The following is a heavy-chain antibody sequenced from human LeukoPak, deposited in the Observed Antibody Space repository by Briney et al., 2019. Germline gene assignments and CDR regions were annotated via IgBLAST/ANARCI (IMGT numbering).Heavy chain of an antibody. V-gene: IGHV1-2*02. D-gene: IGHD2-2*02. CDR1: GYTFTGYY. CDR2: INPNSGGT. J-gene: IGHJ5*02. CDR3: ARNAYCSSTSCYILSGWFDP. Sequence: ASVKVSCKASGYTFTGYYMHWVRQAPGQGLEWMGWINPNSGGTNYAQKFQGRVTMTRDTSISTAYMELSRLTSDDTAVYYCARNAYCSSTSCYILSGWFDPWGQGTLVTVSS.